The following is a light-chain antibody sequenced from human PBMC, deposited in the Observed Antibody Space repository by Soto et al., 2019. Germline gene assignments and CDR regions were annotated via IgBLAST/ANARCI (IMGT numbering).Light chain of an antibody. Sequence: EIVLTQSPGTLSLSPGERATLSCRASQSVSSSYLAWYQQKPGQDPRLLIYGASSRATGIPDRFSGSGSGSDFTLTISRLEPEDFALYFCQQYGGSPPMFTFVKGTKQEIK. J-gene: IGKJ2*01. CDR1: QSVSSSY. CDR3: QQYGGSPPMFT. V-gene: IGKV3-20*01. CDR2: GAS.